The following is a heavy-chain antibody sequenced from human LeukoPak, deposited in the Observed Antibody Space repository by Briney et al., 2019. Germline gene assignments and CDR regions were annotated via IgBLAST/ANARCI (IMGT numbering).Heavy chain of an antibody. J-gene: IGHJ4*02. Sequence: PGGSLRLSCAASGFTFSSYAMHWVRQAPGKGLEWVAVISYDGSNKYYADSVKGRFTISRDNSKNTLYLQMNSLRAEDTAAYYCARTTEDYDSSGYYNAPFDYWGQGTLVTVSS. D-gene: IGHD3-22*01. V-gene: IGHV3-30-3*01. CDR1: GFTFSSYA. CDR3: ARTTEDYDSSGYYNAPFDY. CDR2: ISYDGSNK.